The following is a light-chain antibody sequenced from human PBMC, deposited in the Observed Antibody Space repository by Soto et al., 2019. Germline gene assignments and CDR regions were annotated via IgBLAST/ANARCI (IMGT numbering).Light chain of an antibody. Sequence: DIQMTQSPSSLSASVGDRVTITCRASQGISNYLVWYQQIPGKVPKLLIYAATTLQSGVPSRFSGSGSGTDFTVTISGLQPEDVATYYCQYYNGAPWTFGQGTKVEIK. CDR3: QYYNGAPWT. V-gene: IGKV1-27*01. CDR1: QGISNY. J-gene: IGKJ1*01. CDR2: AAT.